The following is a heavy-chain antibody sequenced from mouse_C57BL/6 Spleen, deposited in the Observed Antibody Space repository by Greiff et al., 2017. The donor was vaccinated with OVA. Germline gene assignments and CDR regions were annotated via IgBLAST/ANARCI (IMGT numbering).Heavy chain of an antibody. CDR1: GYTFTGYW. D-gene: IGHD1-1*01. V-gene: IGHV1-9*01. CDR2: ILPGSGST. J-gene: IGHJ3*01. Sequence: VQGVESGAELMKPGASVKLSCKATGYTFTGYWIEWVKQRPGHGLEWIGEILPGSGSTNYNEKFKGKATFTADTSSNTAYMQLSSLTTEDSAIYYCARQANYYGSSYPFAYWGQGTLVTVSA. CDR3: ARQANYYGSSYPFAY.